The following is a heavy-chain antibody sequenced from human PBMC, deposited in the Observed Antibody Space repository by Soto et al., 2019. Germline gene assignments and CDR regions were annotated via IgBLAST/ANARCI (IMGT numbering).Heavy chain of an antibody. CDR1: GAALNSGNYY. J-gene: IGHJ5*02. D-gene: IGHD2-21*01. V-gene: IGHV4-31*03. Sequence: QVRLQESGPGLVKPSETLSLTCSVSGAALNSGNYYWSGIRQVPGKGLEWIGPIYVTGAVDYNPSLRDRITISQDTSERQFSLNLRLVTAADTAVYYCARLRIATNNYKWFDPWGQGTLVTVSS. CDR3: ARLRIATNNYKWFDP. CDR2: IYVTGAV.